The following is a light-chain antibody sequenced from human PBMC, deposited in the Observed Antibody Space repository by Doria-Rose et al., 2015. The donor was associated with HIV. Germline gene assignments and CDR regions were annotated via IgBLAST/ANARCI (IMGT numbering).Light chain of an antibody. CDR1: QTVTTY. CDR2: AAS. Sequence: DIRVTQSPSSLSASIGDRVPITCRASQTVTTYLNWFQQEPEKAPKLLIYAASRLQSGVPSRFSGSGSGTEFTLTISGLQPGDFATYYSQQTYSAPPWTFGQGPKVELK. CDR3: QQTYSAPPWT. J-gene: IGKJ1*01. V-gene: IGKV1-39*01.